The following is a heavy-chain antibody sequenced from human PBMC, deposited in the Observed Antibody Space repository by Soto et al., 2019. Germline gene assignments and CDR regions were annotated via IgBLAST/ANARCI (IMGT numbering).Heavy chain of an antibody. CDR3: ARREIYGPDN. Sequence: GGSLRLSCAAAGFTFSSYGMHWVRQAPGRGLEWVAFIWYDGSQSYYADSVKGRFTISRDNSNNTLYLQMDSLRAEDTAVYYCARREIYGPDNWGQGTLVTISS. CDR1: GFTFSSYG. J-gene: IGHJ1*01. D-gene: IGHD3-10*01. CDR2: IWYDGSQS. V-gene: IGHV3-33*08.